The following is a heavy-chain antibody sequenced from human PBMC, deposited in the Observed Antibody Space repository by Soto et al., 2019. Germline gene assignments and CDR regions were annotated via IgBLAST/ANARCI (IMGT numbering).Heavy chain of an antibody. J-gene: IGHJ4*02. D-gene: IGHD1-26*01. CDR1: GYSFTNYW. V-gene: IGHV5-51*01. Sequence: GESLKISCKGSGYSFTNYWIAWVRHMPGKGLEWMAILFPGDPDIRYSPSFQGQVTISADKSISSAYLRGVSLKASDTAIYYCARGDGTYPDFDCWGQGTLVTVSS. CDR3: ARGDGTYPDFDC. CDR2: LFPGDPDI.